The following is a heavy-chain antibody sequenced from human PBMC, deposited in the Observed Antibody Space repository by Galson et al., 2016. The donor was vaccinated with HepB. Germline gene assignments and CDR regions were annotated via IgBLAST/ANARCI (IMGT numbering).Heavy chain of an antibody. J-gene: IGHJ5*02. CDR2: IYDSGST. CDR1: GGSIRSYSYY. D-gene: IGHD3-16*01. Sequence: SETLSLTCTVSGGSIRSYSYYWGWIRQPPGKGLEWIGSIYDSGSTYYNPSLKSRVTTSVDTSKNQLSLKLSSVTAADTAVYYCARRGEGWFDPWGQGTLVTVSS. CDR3: ARRGEGWFDP. V-gene: IGHV4-39*01.